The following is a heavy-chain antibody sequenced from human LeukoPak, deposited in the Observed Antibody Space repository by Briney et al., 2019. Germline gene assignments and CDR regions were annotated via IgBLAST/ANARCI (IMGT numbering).Heavy chain of an antibody. J-gene: IGHJ6*04. CDR1: GFTFNDYW. CDR3: VRDCSSASLSSGCYYAMDV. Sequence: GGSLRLSCAASGFTFNDYWMTWVRQAPGKGLEWVAHIKQDGSEKYYVDSLKGRFTISRDNAKNSLFLQMNSLRAEDTAVYYCVRDCSSASLSSGCYYAMDVWGKGTTVTVPS. D-gene: IGHD2-2*01. CDR2: IKQDGSEK. V-gene: IGHV3-7*03.